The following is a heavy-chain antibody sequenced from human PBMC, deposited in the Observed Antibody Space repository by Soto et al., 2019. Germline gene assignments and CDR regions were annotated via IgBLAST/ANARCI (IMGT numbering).Heavy chain of an antibody. J-gene: IGHJ5*02. V-gene: IGHV1-18*01. CDR1: GYTFTSYG. D-gene: IGHD3-9*01. Sequence: GASVKVSCKASGYTFTSYGISWVRQAPGQGHEWKGWISAYNGNKNYAQKLQGRVTMTTYTSMSTAYMELRSLRSDDSAVYYCARDVDYDILTGPLNWFDPWGQGTLVTVSS. CDR3: ARDVDYDILTGPLNWFDP. CDR2: ISAYNGNK.